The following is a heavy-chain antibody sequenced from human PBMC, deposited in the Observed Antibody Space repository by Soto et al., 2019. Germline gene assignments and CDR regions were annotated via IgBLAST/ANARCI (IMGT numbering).Heavy chain of an antibody. Sequence: GSLRLSCAASGFTFSSYAMSWVRQAPGKGLEWVSAISGSGGSTYYADSVKGRFTISRDNSKNTLYLQMNSLRAEDTAVYYCAKPGYYGSGSYPSDYYYYGMDVWGQGTTVTVSS. V-gene: IGHV3-23*01. CDR2: ISGSGGST. D-gene: IGHD3-10*01. J-gene: IGHJ6*02. CDR3: AKPGYYGSGSYPSDYYYYGMDV. CDR1: GFTFSSYA.